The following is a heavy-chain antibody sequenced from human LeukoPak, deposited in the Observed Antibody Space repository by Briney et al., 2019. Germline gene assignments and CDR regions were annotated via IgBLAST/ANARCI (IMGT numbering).Heavy chain of an antibody. D-gene: IGHD6-13*01. CDR3: ASSDSSSWLPDPGFYFDY. CDR2: IHYSGST. V-gene: IGHV4-59*08. CDR1: GGSISSYY. J-gene: IGHJ4*02. Sequence: SETLSLTCTVSGGSISSYYWSWIRQPPGKGLEWIGYIHYSGSTNYNPSLKSRVTISVDTSKNQFSLKLSSVTAADTAVYYCASSDSSSWLPDPGFYFDYWGQGTLVTVSS.